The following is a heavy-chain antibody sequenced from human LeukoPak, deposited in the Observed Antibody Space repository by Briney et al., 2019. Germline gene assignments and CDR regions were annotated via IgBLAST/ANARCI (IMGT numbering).Heavy chain of an antibody. Sequence: SQTLSLTCTVPGGSISSGSYYWSWIRQPAGKGLEWVGRIHSSGSTNYNSSLKSRVTMSVDTSKNQFSLNLSSVTAADTAVYYCARINFGVVRGDFDYWGQGTLVTVSS. CDR3: ARINFGVVRGDFDY. CDR1: GGSISSGSYY. J-gene: IGHJ4*02. CDR2: IHSSGST. V-gene: IGHV4-61*02. D-gene: IGHD3-3*01.